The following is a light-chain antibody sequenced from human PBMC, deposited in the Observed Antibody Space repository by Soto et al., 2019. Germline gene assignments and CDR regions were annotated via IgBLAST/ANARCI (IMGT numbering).Light chain of an antibody. V-gene: IGLV2-23*01. CDR3: CSYVGATTYV. CDR1: SNTIGGYNV. Sequence: QSVLTQPASVSGSPGQSITISCTGTSNTIGGYNVVSWYQQHPGTAPKVIIYEGIKRPSGVSNRFSGSISGSTASLTISGLQAEHEADYYCCSYVGATTYVFGTGTKVTVL. J-gene: IGLJ1*01. CDR2: EGI.